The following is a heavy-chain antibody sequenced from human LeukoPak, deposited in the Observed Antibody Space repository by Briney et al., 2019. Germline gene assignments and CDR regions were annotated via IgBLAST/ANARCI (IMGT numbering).Heavy chain of an antibody. Sequence: GGSLRLSCAASGFTFSSYAMSWVRQAPGKGLEWVSGISDSAGSTYYADSVKGRFTISRDNSKNTLYLQMNSLRAEDTAVYYCARVPHEGGGSPHRAESLWRRAEKKLGTVYNWFDPWGQGTLVTVSS. V-gene: IGHV3-23*01. CDR2: ISDSAGST. CDR1: GFTFSSYA. CDR3: ARVPHEGGGSPHRAESLWRRAEKKLGTVYNWFDP. D-gene: IGHD2-15*01. J-gene: IGHJ5*02.